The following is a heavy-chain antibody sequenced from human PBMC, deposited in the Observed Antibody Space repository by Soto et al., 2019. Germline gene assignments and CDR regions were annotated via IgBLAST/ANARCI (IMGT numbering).Heavy chain of an antibody. CDR3: AREEAAAGTYYYYGMEV. Sequence: QVQLVQSGAAVKKPGASVKVSCKASGYTFTSYGISWVRQAPGQGLEWMGWISAYNGNTNYAQKLQGRVTMTTDTATSTAYMELRSLRSDDTAVYYCAREEAAAGTYYYYGMEVWGQGTTVTVSS. CDR2: ISAYNGNT. CDR1: GYTFTSYG. J-gene: IGHJ6*02. D-gene: IGHD6-13*01. V-gene: IGHV1-18*01.